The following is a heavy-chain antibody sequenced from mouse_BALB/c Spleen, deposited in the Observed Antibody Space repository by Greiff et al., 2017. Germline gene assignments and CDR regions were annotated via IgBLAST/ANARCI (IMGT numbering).Heavy chain of an antibody. J-gene: IGHJ2*01. CDR2: IYPGDGDT. CDR1: GYAFSSYW. D-gene: IGHD1-1*02. Sequence: QVQLKESGAELVRPGSSVKISCKASGYAFSSYWMNWVKQRPGQGLEWIGQIYPGDGDTNYNGKFKGKATLTADKSSSTAYMQLSSLTSEDSAVYFCAREVASQGYFDYWGQGTTLTVSS. V-gene: IGHV1-80*01. CDR3: AREVASQGYFDY.